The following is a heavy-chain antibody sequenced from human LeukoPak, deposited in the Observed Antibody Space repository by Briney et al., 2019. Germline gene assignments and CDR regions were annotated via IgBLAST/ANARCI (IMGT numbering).Heavy chain of an antibody. CDR1: GYTFIGCY. J-gene: IGHJ4*02. Sequence: ASVKVSCKASGYTFIGCYMHWVRQAPGQGLEWMGWINPHSGGATYAQKFQGRVTMTRDTSISTAYMELSRLRSDDTAVYYCARQYSISSGEVFFDYWGQGTRVTVSS. D-gene: IGHD6-6*01. V-gene: IGHV1-2*02. CDR2: INPHSGGA. CDR3: ARQYSISSGEVFFDY.